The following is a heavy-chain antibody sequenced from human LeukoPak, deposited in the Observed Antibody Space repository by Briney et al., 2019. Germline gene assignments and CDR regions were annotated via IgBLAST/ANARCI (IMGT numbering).Heavy chain of an antibody. CDR3: ARDSTYYYDSGSSGPHYFDN. D-gene: IGHD3-10*01. J-gene: IGHJ4*02. V-gene: IGHV3-30*01. CDR1: GFTFSNYA. CDR2: ISSGGTYE. Sequence: GSLRLSCAASGFTFSNYAMHWVRQAPGKGLEWVSLISSGGTYEYYADSVKGRFTISRDNTKNTLYLQLNSLRAEDTAVYYCARDSTYYYDSGSSGPHYFDNWGQGTLVTVSS.